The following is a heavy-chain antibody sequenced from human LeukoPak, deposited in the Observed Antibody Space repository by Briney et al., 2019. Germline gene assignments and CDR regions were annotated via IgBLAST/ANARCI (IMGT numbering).Heavy chain of an antibody. CDR2: INHSGST. Sequence: PSETLSLTCAVYGGSFSGYYWSWIRQPPGKGLEWIGEINHSGSTNYNPSLKSRVTISVDTSKNQFSLKLSSVTAADTAVYYCARLYYYGSGSYFGYYYYMDVWGKGTTVTISS. J-gene: IGHJ6*03. D-gene: IGHD3-10*01. V-gene: IGHV4-34*01. CDR1: GGSFSGYY. CDR3: ARLYYYGSGSYFGYYYYMDV.